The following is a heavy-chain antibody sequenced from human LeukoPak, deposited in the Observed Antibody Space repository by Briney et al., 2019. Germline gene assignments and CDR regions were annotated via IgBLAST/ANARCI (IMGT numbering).Heavy chain of an antibody. V-gene: IGHV3-11*06. D-gene: IGHD3-22*01. CDR1: GFTFSDYY. CDR3: ARDQGENYDSSGYYPY. J-gene: IGHJ4*02. CDR2: ISGSSGST. Sequence: GGSLRLSCAASGFTFSDYYMSWIRQAPGKGLEWVSYISGSSGSTNYADSVMGRFTISRDNGKNSLYLQMNSLRAEDTAVYYCARDQGENYDSSGYYPYWGQGTLVTVSS.